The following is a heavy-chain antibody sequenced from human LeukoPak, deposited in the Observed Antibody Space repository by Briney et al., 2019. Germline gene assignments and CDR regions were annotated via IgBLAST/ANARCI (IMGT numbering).Heavy chain of an antibody. CDR3: ARVHYYDSSGYYGSYYYYGMDV. D-gene: IGHD3-22*01. CDR2: INTDGSST. CDR1: GFIFSSHC. J-gene: IGHJ6*02. Sequence: PGGSLRLSCAASGFIFSSHCMHWVRQAPGKGLIWISRINTDGSSTTYAGSVKGRFTISRDNAKNSLYLQMNSLRAEDTAVYYCARVHYYDSSGYYGSYYYYGMDVWGQGTTVTVSS. V-gene: IGHV3-74*01.